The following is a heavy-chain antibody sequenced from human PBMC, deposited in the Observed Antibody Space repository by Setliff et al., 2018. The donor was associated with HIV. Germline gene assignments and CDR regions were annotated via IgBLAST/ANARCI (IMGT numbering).Heavy chain of an antibody. CDR2: IHFTGSS. CDR3: ARDVATVATPERAD. V-gene: IGHV4-59*01. D-gene: IGHD4-17*01. CDR1: GASIWNYY. J-gene: IGHJ4*02. Sequence: PSETLSLTCTVSGASIWNYYWSWIRQAPGKGLEWIGFIHFTGSSNYNPSLKSRVTISIDTSKHQFSLNLNSVTAADTALYFCARDVATVATPERADWGPGTLVTVSS.